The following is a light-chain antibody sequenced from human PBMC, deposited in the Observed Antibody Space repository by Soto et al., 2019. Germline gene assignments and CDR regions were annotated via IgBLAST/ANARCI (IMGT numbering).Light chain of an antibody. CDR2: DAS. Sequence: DIQMTQSPSTLSASVGDRVTITCRASQSISSWLAWYQQKTGKAPKLLIYDASSLESGVPSRFSGSGSGTEFTLTISSLQTDDFATYYCQHYNSYSEAFGQGTKVDIK. J-gene: IGKJ1*01. V-gene: IGKV1-5*01. CDR3: QHYNSYSEA. CDR1: QSISSW.